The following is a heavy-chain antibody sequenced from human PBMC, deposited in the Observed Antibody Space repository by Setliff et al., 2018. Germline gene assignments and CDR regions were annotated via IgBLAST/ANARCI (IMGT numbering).Heavy chain of an antibody. J-gene: IGHJ4*02. CDR3: AGGGGWIQLFDY. CDR1: GGSIGTKNYY. D-gene: IGHD5-18*01. CDR2: IYYSGGT. V-gene: IGHV4-39*01. Sequence: SETLSLTCTVSGGSIGTKNYYWGWIRQPPGKGLEWIGNIYYSGGTYYSPSLKSRVTISVDTSENQFSLKLNSVTAADTAVYYCAGGGGWIQLFDYWGLGTQVTVSS.